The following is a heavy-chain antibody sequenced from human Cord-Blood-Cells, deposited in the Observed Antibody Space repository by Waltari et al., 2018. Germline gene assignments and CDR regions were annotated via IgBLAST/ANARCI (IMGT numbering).Heavy chain of an antibody. CDR3: ARRCSGGSCYSDYYYGMDV. D-gene: IGHD2-15*01. Sequence: QVQLVQSGAEVTKPGSSVKVSCKASGGTFSSYAISWVRQAPGQGLEWMGGIIPIFGTANYAKKFQGRVTITADESTSTAYMELSSLRSEDTAVYYCARRCSGGSCYSDYYYGMDVWGQGTTVTVSS. CDR2: IIPIFGTA. J-gene: IGHJ6*02. CDR1: GGTFSSYA. V-gene: IGHV1-69*01.